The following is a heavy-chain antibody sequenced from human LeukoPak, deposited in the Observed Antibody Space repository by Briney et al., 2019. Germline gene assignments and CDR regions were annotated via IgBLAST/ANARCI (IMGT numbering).Heavy chain of an antibody. CDR1: GFAFSSYT. CDR3: AKDLREQLAIYFDY. J-gene: IGHJ4*02. V-gene: IGHV3-21*04. D-gene: IGHD6-6*01. Sequence: PGGSLRLSRAASGFAFSSYTMNWVRQAPGKGLEWVSSISGGSSYIYYADSVKGRFTISRDNAKNSLYLQMNSLRAEDTAVYYCAKDLREQLAIYFDYWGQGTLVTVSS. CDR2: ISGGSSYI.